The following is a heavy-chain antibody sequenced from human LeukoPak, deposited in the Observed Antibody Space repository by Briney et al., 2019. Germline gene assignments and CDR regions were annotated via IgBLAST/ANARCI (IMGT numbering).Heavy chain of an antibody. Sequence: SQTLSLTCAISGDSVSNNSAAWNWIRQSPSRALEWLGRTYYRSKWYNDYAASVTSRITISPDTSKNQFSLQLKSVTPDDTAVYYCARGRSWGESGFDYWGQGTLVTVSS. CDR2: TYYRSKWYN. J-gene: IGHJ4*02. CDR3: ARGRSWGESGFDY. D-gene: IGHD6-13*01. CDR1: GDSVSNNSAA. V-gene: IGHV6-1*01.